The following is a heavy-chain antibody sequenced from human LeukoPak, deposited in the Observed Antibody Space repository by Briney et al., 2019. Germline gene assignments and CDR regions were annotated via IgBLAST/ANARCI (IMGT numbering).Heavy chain of an antibody. D-gene: IGHD4-17*01. CDR2: ISTSSGYI. CDR3: ARNRGDPSYFDY. CDR1: GFTFSGYS. V-gene: IGHV3-21*01. Sequence: GGSLRLSCAASGFTFSGYSMNWVRQAPGKGLEWVSSISTSSGYIYYADSVQGRFTISRDNAKNSPYLQMNSLRAEDTAMYYCARNRGDPSYFDYWGQGILVTVSS. J-gene: IGHJ4*02.